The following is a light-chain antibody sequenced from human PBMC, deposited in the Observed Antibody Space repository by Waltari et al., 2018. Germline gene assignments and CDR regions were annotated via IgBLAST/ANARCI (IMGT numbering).Light chain of an antibody. CDR3: SSYTSSSTKV. Sequence: QSALTQPASVSGSPGQSITIPCTGNSSDVGGYNYVPWYQQHPGKAPKLMIYDVSNRPSGVSNRFSGSKSGNTASLTISGLQAEDEADYYCSSYTSSSTKVFGTWTKVTVL. V-gene: IGLV2-14*03. CDR1: SSDVGGYNY. CDR2: DVS. J-gene: IGLJ1*01.